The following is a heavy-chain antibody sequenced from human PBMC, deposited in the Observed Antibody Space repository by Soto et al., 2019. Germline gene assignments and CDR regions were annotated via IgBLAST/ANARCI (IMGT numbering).Heavy chain of an antibody. CDR3: TTDLYYYGSGTSHPRGV. J-gene: IGHJ6*04. Sequence: EMQLVESGGGLVKPGGSLRLACAASGFTFNNAWMSWDRQAPGKGLEWVGRIKRKTEDGTTDYAAPVKGRFTISRDDLQNTLFLQMSGLKTEDTAVYYCTTDLYYYGSGTSHPRGVWCKGTTVTVSS. D-gene: IGHD3-10*01. CDR2: IKRKTEDGTT. V-gene: IGHV3-15*01. CDR1: GFTFNNAW.